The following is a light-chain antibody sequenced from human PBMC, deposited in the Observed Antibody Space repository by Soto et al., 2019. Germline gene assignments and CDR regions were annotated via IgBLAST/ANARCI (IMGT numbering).Light chain of an antibody. CDR1: QDIAAY. Sequence: DIQVTQSPSSVSASVGDRVTITCRASQDIAAYLAWYQHKPGRAPELLIHAASSLQSGVPSRFSGSGSGTEFTLTISSLQPEDFATYYCQQSYSIPPITFGQGTRLEIK. CDR2: AAS. J-gene: IGKJ5*01. CDR3: QQSYSIPPIT. V-gene: IGKV1-12*01.